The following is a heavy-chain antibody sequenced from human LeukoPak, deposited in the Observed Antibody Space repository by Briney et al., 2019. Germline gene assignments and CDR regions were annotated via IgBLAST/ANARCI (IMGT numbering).Heavy chain of an antibody. J-gene: IGHJ4*02. Sequence: SVKVSCKASGFTFTSSTIQWVRQARGQRLECIGWIVVGSGNTNYAQKFQERVIITRDISTTTVYMELSSLRSEDTAVYYCAGTPWFGELTLDYWGQGTLVTVSS. CDR3: AGTPWFGELTLDY. CDR1: GFTFTSST. D-gene: IGHD3-10*01. CDR2: IVVGSGNT. V-gene: IGHV1-58*02.